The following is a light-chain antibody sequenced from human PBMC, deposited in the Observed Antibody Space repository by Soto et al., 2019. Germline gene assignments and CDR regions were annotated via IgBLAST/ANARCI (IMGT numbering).Light chain of an antibody. J-gene: IGKJ2*01. Sequence: EIVLTQSPATLSLSPGERATLSCRASQSVSSSYLAWYQQTPGQAPRLLIYGASSRATGIPDRSSGSGSATGYSLTISSLEPDDFAVNFCQQYGSSPPFTFGQGTKVEIK. V-gene: IGKV3-20*01. CDR1: QSVSSSY. CDR2: GAS. CDR3: QQYGSSPPFT.